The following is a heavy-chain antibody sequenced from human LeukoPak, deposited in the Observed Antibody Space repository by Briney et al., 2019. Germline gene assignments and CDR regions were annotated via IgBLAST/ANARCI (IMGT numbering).Heavy chain of an antibody. J-gene: IGHJ4*02. D-gene: IGHD3-10*01. Sequence: KPSETLSLTCTVSGGSISSSSYYWGWIRQPPGKGLEWIGSIYHSGSSYYNPSLKSRVTISVDTSKNQFSLKLSSLTSADTAAYYCARHSSYYGIFDYWGQGTLVTVSS. CDR3: ARHSSYYGIFDY. V-gene: IGHV4-39*01. CDR2: IYHSGSS. CDR1: GGSISSSSYY.